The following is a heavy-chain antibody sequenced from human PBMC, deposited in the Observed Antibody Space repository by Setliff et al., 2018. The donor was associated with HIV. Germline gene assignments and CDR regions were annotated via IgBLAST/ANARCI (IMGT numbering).Heavy chain of an antibody. Sequence: SETLSLTCTVSGYSISSGGYYWGWIRQHPGKGLEWIGYIYYSGSTFYNPSLNSRLTISVDTSKNQFSLKLTSLTAADTAVYYCARVPAIGVVPGAPNDGFDIWGQGTMVTVSS. V-gene: IGHV4-31*03. CDR3: ARVPAIGVVPGAPNDGFDI. CDR1: GYSISSGGYY. J-gene: IGHJ3*02. D-gene: IGHD2-2*01. CDR2: IYYSGST.